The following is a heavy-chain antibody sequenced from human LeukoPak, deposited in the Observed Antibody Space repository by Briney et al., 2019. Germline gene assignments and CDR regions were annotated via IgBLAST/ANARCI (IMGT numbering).Heavy chain of an antibody. CDR3: ARDVRVLRFLEWPDAFDI. Sequence: ASVKVSCKASGYTFTGYYMHWVRQAPGQGLEWKGWINPNSGGTNYAQKFQGRVTMTRDTSISTAYMELSRLRSDDTAVYYCARDVRVLRFLEWPDAFDIWGQGTMVTVSS. V-gene: IGHV1-2*02. CDR1: GYTFTGYY. D-gene: IGHD3-3*01. J-gene: IGHJ3*02. CDR2: INPNSGGT.